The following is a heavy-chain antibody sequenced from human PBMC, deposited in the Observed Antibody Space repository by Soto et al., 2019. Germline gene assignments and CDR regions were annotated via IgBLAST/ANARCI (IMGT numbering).Heavy chain of an antibody. CDR3: ARDGREAYGMDV. CDR2: IYYRGST. V-gene: IGHV4-59*11. Sequence: SETLSLTCTVSGGSISSHYWSWVRQAPGKGLEWIGHIYYRGSTSYNPSLRSRSTISVDTSNNQFSLKLSSVTTADTAVYYCARDGREAYGMDVWGQGTKVTVSS. D-gene: IGHD1-26*01. J-gene: IGHJ6*02. CDR1: GGSISSHY.